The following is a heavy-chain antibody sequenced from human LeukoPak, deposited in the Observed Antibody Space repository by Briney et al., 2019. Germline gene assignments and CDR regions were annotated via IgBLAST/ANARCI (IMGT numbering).Heavy chain of an antibody. V-gene: IGHV3-48*03. CDR2: ISSSGSTI. Sequence: GGSLRLSCAASGFTFSVYEMNWGRQAPGKGLEWVSYISSSGSTIYYADSVKGRFTISRDNAKNSLYLQMSSLRAEDTAVYYCTRETYYYHSSGYYVYYFDNWGQGALVTVSS. D-gene: IGHD3-22*01. CDR1: GFTFSVYE. CDR3: TRETYYYHSSGYYVYYFDN. J-gene: IGHJ4*02.